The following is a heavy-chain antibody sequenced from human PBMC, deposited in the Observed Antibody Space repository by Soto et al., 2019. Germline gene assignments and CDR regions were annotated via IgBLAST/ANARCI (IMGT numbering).Heavy chain of an antibody. Sequence: SLRLSCAPTGFTFSSYAMSWVRQAPGKGLVWVSAISGSGGSTYYADSVKGRFTISRDNPKNMLYLQMNSLRAEDTAVYYCAIFNSRPCSHHYSGPGISVTVYS. V-gene: IGHV3-23*01. D-gene: IGHD1-26*01. J-gene: IGHJ4*02. CDR1: GFTFSSYA. CDR3: AIFNSRPCSHHY. CDR2: ISGSGGST.